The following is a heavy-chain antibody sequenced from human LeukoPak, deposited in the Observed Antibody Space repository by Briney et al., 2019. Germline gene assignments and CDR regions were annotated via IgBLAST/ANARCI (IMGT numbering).Heavy chain of an antibody. J-gene: IGHJ4*02. CDR1: GFTFSNAW. CDR2: IKSKTDGGTT. CDR3: TTNVGTAMVTFYSPFDY. Sequence: GGSLRLSCAASGFTFSNAWMSWVRQAPGKGLEWVGRIKSKTDGGTTDYAAPVKGRFTISRDDSKNTLYLQMNSLKTEDTAVYYCTTNVGTAMVTFYSPFDYWGQGTLVTVSS. D-gene: IGHD5-18*01. V-gene: IGHV3-15*01.